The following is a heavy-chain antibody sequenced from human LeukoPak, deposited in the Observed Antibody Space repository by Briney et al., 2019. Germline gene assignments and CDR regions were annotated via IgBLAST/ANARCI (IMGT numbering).Heavy chain of an antibody. V-gene: IGHV4-28*05. CDR1: GYSISSNNW. D-gene: IGHD2-2*01. CDR3: ARLSPPSHTDIYQYYFDY. Sequence: SDTLSLTCAVPGYSISSNNWWGWIRQPPGKGLEWIGCIYYRGNIYFNPSLKSRVTMSVDTSKNQFSLKLSSVTAVDTAVYYCARLSPPSHTDIYQYYFDYWGLGTLVTVSS. J-gene: IGHJ4*02. CDR2: IYYRGNI.